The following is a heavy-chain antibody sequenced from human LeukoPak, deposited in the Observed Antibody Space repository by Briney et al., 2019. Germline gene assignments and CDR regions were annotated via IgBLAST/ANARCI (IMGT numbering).Heavy chain of an antibody. J-gene: IGHJ4*02. CDR3: ARGPSSDY. V-gene: IGHV4-34*01. CDR1: GGSFSGYY. CDR2: INHSGST. Sequence: SETLSLTCAVYGGSFSGYYWSWIRQPPGKGLEWIGEINHSGSTNYDPSLKSRVTISVDTSKNQFSLKLSSVTAADTAVYYCARGPSSDYWGQGTLVTVSS.